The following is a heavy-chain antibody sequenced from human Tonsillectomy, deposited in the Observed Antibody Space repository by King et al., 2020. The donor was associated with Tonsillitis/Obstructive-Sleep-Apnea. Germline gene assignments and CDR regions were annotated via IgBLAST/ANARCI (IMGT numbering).Heavy chain of an antibody. Sequence: VQLVESGGGLVQPGGSLRLSCAASGFIFSNFWMSWVRQAPGKGLEWVANITQDGSEKSYVDSVKGQFTISRDNAKNSLSLQMNSLRAEDTAVYFCVRYCNSTSCYPYWGQGTLVTVSS. CDR1: GFIFSNFW. D-gene: IGHD2-2*01. V-gene: IGHV3-7*04. CDR2: ITQDGSEK. J-gene: IGHJ4*02. CDR3: VRYCNSTSCYPY.